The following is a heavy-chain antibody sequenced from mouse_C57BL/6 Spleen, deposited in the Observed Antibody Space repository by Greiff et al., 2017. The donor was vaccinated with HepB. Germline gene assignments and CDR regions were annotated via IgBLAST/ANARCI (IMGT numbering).Heavy chain of an antibody. D-gene: IGHD1-1*01. J-gene: IGHJ4*01. CDR3: ARSPPYGSSPYYAMDY. CDR1: GYAFSSSW. V-gene: IGHV1-82*01. CDR2: IYPGDGDT. Sequence: VQGVESGPELVKPGASVKISCKASGYAFSSSWMNWVKQRPGKGLEWIGRIYPGDGDTNYNGKFKGKATLTADKSSSTAYMQLSSLTSEDSAVYFCARSPPYGSSPYYAMDYWGQGTSVTVSS.